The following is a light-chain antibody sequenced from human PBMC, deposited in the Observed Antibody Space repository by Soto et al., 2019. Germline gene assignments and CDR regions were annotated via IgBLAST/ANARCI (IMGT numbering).Light chain of an antibody. CDR3: QQLNSYPIT. Sequence: QLTQSPSSLSASVGDRVTITCRASQGIRSYLAWYQQKPGKAPKLLIYAASTLRSGVPSRFSGSGSGTDFTLTIDSLQPEDFATYYCQQLNSYPITFGQGTRLEIK. CDR2: AAS. J-gene: IGKJ5*01. V-gene: IGKV1-9*01. CDR1: QGIRSY.